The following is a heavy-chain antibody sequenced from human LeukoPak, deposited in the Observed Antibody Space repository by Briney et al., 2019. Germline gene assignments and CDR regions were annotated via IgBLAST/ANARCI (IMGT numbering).Heavy chain of an antibody. CDR2: IYSGGST. Sequence: GGSLRLSCAASGLTVSSNYMNWVRQAPGKGLEWVSVIYSGGSTCYADSVKGRFTISRDNSKNTVDLQMNSLRAEDTAVYYCASGPGGSYDYWGQGTLVTVSS. CDR3: ASGPGGSYDY. CDR1: GLTVSSNY. D-gene: IGHD1-26*01. J-gene: IGHJ4*02. V-gene: IGHV3-53*01.